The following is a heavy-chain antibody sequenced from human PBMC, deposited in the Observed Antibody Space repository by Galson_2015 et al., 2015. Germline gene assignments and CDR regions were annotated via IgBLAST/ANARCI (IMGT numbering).Heavy chain of an antibody. CDR2: ISGSGGST. V-gene: IGHV3-23*01. D-gene: IGHD2-21*02. Sequence: SLRLSCAASGFTFSSYWMSWVRQAPGKGLEWVSAISGSGGSTYYADSVKGRFTISRDNSKNTLYLQMNSLRAEDTAVYYCAKESGGDSYFDYWGQGTLVTVSS. CDR1: GFTFSSYW. J-gene: IGHJ4*02. CDR3: AKESGGDSYFDY.